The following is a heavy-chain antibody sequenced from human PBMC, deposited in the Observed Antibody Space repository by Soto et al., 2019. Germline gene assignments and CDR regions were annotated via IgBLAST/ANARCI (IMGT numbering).Heavy chain of an antibody. CDR3: ARHHGPTTSENGFDP. Sequence: QVHLVQSGVEVKTHGASVKVSCQASGYTFFTYDISWVRQAPGQGLEWMGWISTYSGDTKYAQKFQGRVTMTTDTSTTTAYLELRSLRSDDTAVYYCARHHGPTTSENGFDPWGQGTLVTVSS. V-gene: IGHV1-18*01. D-gene: IGHD5-12*01. J-gene: IGHJ5*02. CDR1: GYTFFTYD. CDR2: ISTYSGDT.